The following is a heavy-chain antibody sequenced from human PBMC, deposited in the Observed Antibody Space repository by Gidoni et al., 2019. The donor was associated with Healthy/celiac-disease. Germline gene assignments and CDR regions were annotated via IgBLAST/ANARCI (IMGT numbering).Heavy chain of an antibody. CDR3: ARGAVGMTTVNVIDY. CDR1: GGSFSGYY. V-gene: IGHV4-34*01. J-gene: IGHJ4*02. Sequence: QVQLQQWGAGLLKPSETLSLTCAVYGGSFSGYYWSWIRQPPGKGLEWIGEINHSGSTNYNPSLKSRVTISVDTSKNQFSLKLSSVTAADTAVYYCARGAVGMTTVNVIDYWGQGTLVTVSS. D-gene: IGHD4-17*01. CDR2: INHSGST.